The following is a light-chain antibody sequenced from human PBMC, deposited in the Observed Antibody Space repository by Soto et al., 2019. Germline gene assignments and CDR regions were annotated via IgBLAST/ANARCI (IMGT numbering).Light chain of an antibody. CDR1: QTISTY. Sequence: IQMTQSPSSLAASVGDRVTITCRASQTISTYVNWYRQKSGAAPELLIYDASTLQSGVPSRFRGGGSGTDFTHSISSLQLEDFATYYCQQNYNTPQTLGQGTKVDIK. V-gene: IGKV1-39*01. J-gene: IGKJ1*01. CDR2: DAS. CDR3: QQNYNTPQT.